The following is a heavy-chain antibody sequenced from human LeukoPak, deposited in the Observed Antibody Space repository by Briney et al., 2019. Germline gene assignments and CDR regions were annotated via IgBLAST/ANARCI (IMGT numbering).Heavy chain of an antibody. V-gene: IGHV4-34*01. J-gene: IGHJ4*02. Sequence: SETLSLTCAVSGGSFSGYHWSWIRQPPGKGLEWIGEINHSGSTNYNPSLKSRVTISVDTPKNQFSLRLSSVTAADTAVYYCARLVTVTTYFDYWGQGTLVTVSS. CDR3: ARLVTVTTYFDY. CDR2: INHSGST. CDR1: GGSFSGYH. D-gene: IGHD4-17*01.